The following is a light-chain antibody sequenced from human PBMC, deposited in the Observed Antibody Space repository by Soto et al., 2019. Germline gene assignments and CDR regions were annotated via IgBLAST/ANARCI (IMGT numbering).Light chain of an antibody. V-gene: IGKV1-6*01. Sequence: IQMTQFPSSLSAYVGDRVTITCRASQDIRSDLGWYQQRPGKAPRVLIYAASSLQSGVPSRFSGSGSGTDFTLTISSLQPEDFATYYCLQDYNYPLTFGGGTKVDIK. CDR2: AAS. CDR3: LQDYNYPLT. CDR1: QDIRSD. J-gene: IGKJ4*01.